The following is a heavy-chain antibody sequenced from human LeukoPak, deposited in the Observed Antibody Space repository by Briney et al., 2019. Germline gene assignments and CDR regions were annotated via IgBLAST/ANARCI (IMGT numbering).Heavy chain of an antibody. D-gene: IGHD3-10*01. CDR1: GFTFSDYY. J-gene: IGHJ4*02. V-gene: IGHV3-7*03. Sequence: GGSLRLSCAASGFTFSDYYMSWIRQAPGKGLEWVANIKQDGSEKYYVDSVKGRFTISRDNAKNSLYLQMNSLRAEDTAVYYCARGRSYWNYWGQGTLVTVSS. CDR3: ARGRSYWNY. CDR2: IKQDGSEK.